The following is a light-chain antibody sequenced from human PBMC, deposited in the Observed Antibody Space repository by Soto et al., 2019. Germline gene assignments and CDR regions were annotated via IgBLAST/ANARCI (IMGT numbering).Light chain of an antibody. CDR2: KAS. V-gene: IGKV1-5*03. CDR3: QQYNSYPRP. CDR1: QSISSW. Sequence: IRVTMSAATLSATVGDRVTITCRASQSISSWLAWYQQKPGKAPKLLIYKASSLESGVPSRFSGSGSGTEFTLTISSLQPDDFATYYCQQYNSYPRPSGQGAKADI. J-gene: IGKJ1*01.